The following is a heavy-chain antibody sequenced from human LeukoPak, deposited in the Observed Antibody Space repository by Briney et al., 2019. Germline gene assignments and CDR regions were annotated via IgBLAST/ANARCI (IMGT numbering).Heavy chain of an antibody. Sequence: GGSLRLSCAASGFTFNTYWMHWVRQAPVKGLVWVSRINGDGSSTTYADSVKGRLTISRDNAKNTLYLQMNSLRAEDTAVYYCARDMEMATISGFDYWGQGTLVTVSS. CDR2: INGDGSST. CDR1: GFTFNTYW. CDR3: ARDMEMATISGFDY. D-gene: IGHD5-24*01. J-gene: IGHJ4*02. V-gene: IGHV3-74*03.